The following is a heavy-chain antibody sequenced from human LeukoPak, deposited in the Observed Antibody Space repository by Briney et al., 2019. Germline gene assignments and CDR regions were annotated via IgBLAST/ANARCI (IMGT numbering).Heavy chain of an antibody. CDR2: IYYSGST. Sequence: SETLSLTCTVSGGSISSGGYYWSWIRQHPGKGLEWIGYIYYSGSTYYNPSLKSRLTISVDTSKNQFSLRLSSVTAADTAVYYCAREGYTVNYFDYWGQGTLVTVSS. J-gene: IGHJ4*02. CDR1: GGSISSGGYY. D-gene: IGHD4-17*01. V-gene: IGHV4-31*03. CDR3: AREGYTVNYFDY.